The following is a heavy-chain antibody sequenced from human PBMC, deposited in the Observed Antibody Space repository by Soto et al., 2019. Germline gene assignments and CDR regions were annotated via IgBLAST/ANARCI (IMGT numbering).Heavy chain of an antibody. Sequence: EASVKVSCKASGYTFTNYAIHWVRQAPGQRLEWMGWINAGNGKTKYSQNFQGRVTITRDTSASIVYMEVNSLRSEDTALYYCAGGIGGATTADYYLASWGQATLVTVPP. CDR1: GYTFTNYA. CDR2: INAGNGKT. V-gene: IGHV1-3*01. J-gene: IGHJ4*02. D-gene: IGHD5-12*01. CDR3: AGGIGGATTADYYLAS.